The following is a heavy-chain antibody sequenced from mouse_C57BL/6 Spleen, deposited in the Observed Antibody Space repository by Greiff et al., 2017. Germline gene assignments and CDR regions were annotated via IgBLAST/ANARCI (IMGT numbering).Heavy chain of an antibody. CDR3: ARFGASAMDY. V-gene: IGHV5-16*01. Sequence: EVQVVESEGGLVQPGSSMKLSCTASGFTFSDYYMAWVRQVPEKGLEWVANINYDGSSTYYLDSLKSRFIISRDNAKNILYLQMSSLKSEDTATYYCARFGASAMDYWGQGTSVTVSS. J-gene: IGHJ4*01. CDR2: INYDGSST. CDR1: GFTFSDYY. D-gene: IGHD1-3*01.